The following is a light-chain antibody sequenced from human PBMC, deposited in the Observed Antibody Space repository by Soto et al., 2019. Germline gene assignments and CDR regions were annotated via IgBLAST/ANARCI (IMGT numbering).Light chain of an antibody. CDR3: QQYISFPRT. J-gene: IGKJ1*01. V-gene: IGKV1-5*01. CDR2: DAS. Sequence: DIQMTQSPSTLSASVGDRVTITCRASQSISSWLAWYQQKPGKAPKLLIYDASYLESGAPPRFSARGSGTDFTLIISSLQPDDSATYYCQQYISFPRTFGQGTKVEVK. CDR1: QSISSW.